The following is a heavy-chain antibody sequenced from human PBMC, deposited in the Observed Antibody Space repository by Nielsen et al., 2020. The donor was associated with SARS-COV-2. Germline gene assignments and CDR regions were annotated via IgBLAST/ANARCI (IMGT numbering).Heavy chain of an antibody. CDR1: GFTFSSYA. Sequence: GESLKISCAASGFTFSSYAMSWVRQAPGKGLEWVGRIKSKTDGGTTDYAAPVKGRFTISRDDSKNTLYLQMNSLKTEDTAVYYCTTNVGRSGYYPPLYYYYGMGVWGQGTTVTVSS. CDR2: IKSKTDGGTT. V-gene: IGHV3-15*01. J-gene: IGHJ6*02. D-gene: IGHD3-22*01. CDR3: TTNVGRSGYYPPLYYYYGMGV.